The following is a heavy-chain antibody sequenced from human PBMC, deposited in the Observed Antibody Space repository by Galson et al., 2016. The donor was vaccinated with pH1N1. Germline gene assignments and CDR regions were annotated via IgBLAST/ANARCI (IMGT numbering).Heavy chain of an antibody. CDR2: INPGDGNV. J-gene: IGHJ4*02. V-gene: IGHV1-46*01. CDR3: AQYSSSSGDPA. D-gene: IGHD6-6*01. Sequence: SVKVSCKASASTFSRYYIHWVREAPGQGLQWMGIINPGDGNVIYAQKLHDRVTMTRDRPTTTVYMEISSLTSKDTAIYYCAQYSSSSGDPAWGQGTLVTVSS. CDR1: ASTFSRYY.